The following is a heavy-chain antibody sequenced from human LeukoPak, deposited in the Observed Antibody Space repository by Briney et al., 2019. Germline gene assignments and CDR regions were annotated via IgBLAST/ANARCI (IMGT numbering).Heavy chain of an antibody. Sequence: ASVKVPCTASGYTFTSYGISCVRQAPGQGLEWMGWISAYNGNTNYAQKLEGRVTMTTDTSTSTAYIELRSLRSDDTAVYYCARVAAGFDYWGQGTLVTVSS. CDR2: ISAYNGNT. D-gene: IGHD6-13*01. CDR1: GYTFTSYG. CDR3: ARVAAGFDY. V-gene: IGHV1-18*01. J-gene: IGHJ4*02.